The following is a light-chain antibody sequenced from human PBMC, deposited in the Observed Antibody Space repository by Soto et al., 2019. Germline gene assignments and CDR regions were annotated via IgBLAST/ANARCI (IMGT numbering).Light chain of an antibody. V-gene: IGKV3D-15*01. Sequence: ETVMTQSPATLSVSPGERATLSCRASQSVSSNLAWYQQKPGQPPRLLIYGASTRATGIPARFSGNGSGTEFTITISSLQSEDFAVYYYQQYNNWTPLTFGGGTKVEIK. J-gene: IGKJ4*01. CDR2: GAS. CDR3: QQYNNWTPLT. CDR1: QSVSSN.